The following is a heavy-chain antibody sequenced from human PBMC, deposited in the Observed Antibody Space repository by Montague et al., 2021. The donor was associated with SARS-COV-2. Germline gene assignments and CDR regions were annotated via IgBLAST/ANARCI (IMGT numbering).Heavy chain of an antibody. CDR3: ARSTFYSSGWWDNWYFDL. V-gene: IGHV4-61*02. CDR1: GGSIGTTTYY. CDR2: FYTTGST. Sequence: TLSLTCTVSGGSIGTTTYYWSWIRQPAGKGLEWIGRFYTTGSTNYNPSLKSRVTMSVDTSKNQFSLKLSSVTAADTAVYYCARSTFYSSGWWDNWYFDLWGRGTLVTVSS. D-gene: IGHD6-19*01. J-gene: IGHJ2*01.